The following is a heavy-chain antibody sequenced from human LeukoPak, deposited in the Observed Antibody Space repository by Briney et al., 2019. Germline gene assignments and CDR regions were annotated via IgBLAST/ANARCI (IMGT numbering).Heavy chain of an antibody. V-gene: IGHV4-61*02. J-gene: IGHJ4*02. CDR1: GGSISSGSYY. CDR3: ARVRGARSSPFDY. CDR2: IYTSGST. Sequence: PSQTLSLTCTVSGGSISSGSYYWSGIRQPAGKGLEGIGRIYTSGSTNYNPSLKSRVTISVDTSKNQFSLKLSSVTAADTAVYYCARVRGARSSPFDYWGQGTLVTVSS.